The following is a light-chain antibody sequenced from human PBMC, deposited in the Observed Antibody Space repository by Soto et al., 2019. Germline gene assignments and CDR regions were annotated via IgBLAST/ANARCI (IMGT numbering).Light chain of an antibody. CDR2: AAS. J-gene: IGKJ1*01. CDR1: QSISSK. Sequence: EIVMTQSPATLSVSPGEGATLSCRASQSISSKLAWYQQKPGQAPRLLIYAASTRATGVPARFSGSGSGTEFPLNISSLQSEDLAVYYCQHYNDWRWTFGQGTKVEIK. CDR3: QHYNDWRWT. V-gene: IGKV3-15*01.